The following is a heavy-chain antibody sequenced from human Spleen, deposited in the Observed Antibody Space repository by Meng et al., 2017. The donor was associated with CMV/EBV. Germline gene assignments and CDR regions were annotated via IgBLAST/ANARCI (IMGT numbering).Heavy chain of an antibody. CDR3: ARDHDWNYFDP. D-gene: IGHD1-7*01. CDR2: IYYSGST. J-gene: IGHJ5*02. Sequence: CTFSGGSMSSSNYYWGWIRQPPGKGLEWIGSIYYSGSTYYNPSLKSRVTISVDTSKNQFSLKLSSVTAADTAAYYCARDHDWNYFDPWGQGTLVTVSS. CDR1: GGSMSSSNYY. V-gene: IGHV4-39*07.